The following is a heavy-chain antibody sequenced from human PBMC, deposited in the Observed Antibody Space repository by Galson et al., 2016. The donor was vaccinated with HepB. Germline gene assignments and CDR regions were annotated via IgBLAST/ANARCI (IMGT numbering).Heavy chain of an antibody. CDR1: GYSISSGYF. CDR3: ARVGGGREYYFDH. J-gene: IGHJ4*02. D-gene: IGHD5-24*01. V-gene: IGHV4-38-2*01. CDR2: IHHSGTT. Sequence: ETLSLTCAVSGYSISSGYFWGWIRQPPGKGLKWIGGIHHSGTTYYNPSLKSRVMISVDTSKSQFSLKLTSVTAADTAVYYCARVGGGREYYFDHWGQGTLVTGSS.